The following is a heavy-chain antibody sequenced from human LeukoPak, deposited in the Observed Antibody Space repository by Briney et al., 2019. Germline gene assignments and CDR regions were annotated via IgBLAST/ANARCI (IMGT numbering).Heavy chain of an antibody. CDR3: ATLLVGALDAFDI. CDR2: FDPEDGET. V-gene: IGHV1-24*01. J-gene: IGHJ3*02. CDR1: GYTLTELS. Sequence: ASVKVSCKVSGYTLTELSMHWVRQAPGKGLEWMGGFDPEDGETIYAQKFQGGVTVTEDTSTDTAYMELSSLRSEDTAVYYCATLLVGALDAFDIWGQGTMVTVSS. D-gene: IGHD1-26*01.